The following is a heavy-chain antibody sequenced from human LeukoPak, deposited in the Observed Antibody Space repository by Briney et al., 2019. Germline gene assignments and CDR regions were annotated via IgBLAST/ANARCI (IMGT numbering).Heavy chain of an antibody. D-gene: IGHD6-25*01. J-gene: IGHJ5*02. CDR2: FNPRDSST. Sequence: GESLKISCKTSGYIFTNYWLAWVRQMPGKGLEWVGIFNPRDSSTRYNPSFQGQVTFSADNSISTAYLQWSSLRASDTAIYYCAGHYGSAWFAHWGQGTQVTVSS. V-gene: IGHV5-51*01. CDR3: AGHYGSAWFAH. CDR1: GYIFTNYW.